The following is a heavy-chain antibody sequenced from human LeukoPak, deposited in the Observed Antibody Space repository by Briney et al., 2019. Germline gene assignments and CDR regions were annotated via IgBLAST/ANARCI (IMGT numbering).Heavy chain of an antibody. D-gene: IGHD3-22*01. V-gene: IGHV3-66*02. CDR3: ARDHRDYYDSTGYYDY. CDR1: GLTVTSNY. J-gene: IGHJ4*02. CDR2: IYTGGAT. Sequence: GGSLRLSCAASGLTVTSNYMSWVRQAPGEGLEWVSVIYTGGATYYADSVKGRFTISRDNSKNTLYLQMNSLRAEDTAVYYCARDHRDYYDSTGYYDYWGQGTLVTVSS.